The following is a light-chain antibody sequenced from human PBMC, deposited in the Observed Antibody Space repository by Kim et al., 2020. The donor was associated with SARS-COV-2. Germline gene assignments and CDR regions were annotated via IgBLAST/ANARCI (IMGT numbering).Light chain of an antibody. J-gene: IGKJ2*01. V-gene: IGKV1-5*03. CDR1: QSISSW. Sequence: SASVGDCVTITCRASQSISSWLAWYQQKPGKAPKLLIYKASSLESGVPSRFSGSGSGTEFTLTISSLQPDDFATYYCQQYNSYAYTFGQGTKLEI. CDR2: KAS. CDR3: QQYNSYAYT.